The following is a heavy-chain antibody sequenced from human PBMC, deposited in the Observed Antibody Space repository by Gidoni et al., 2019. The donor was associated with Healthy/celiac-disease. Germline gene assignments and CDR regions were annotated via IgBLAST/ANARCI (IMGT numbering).Heavy chain of an antibody. V-gene: IGHV3-53*01. D-gene: IGHD3-16*02. CDR2: IYSGGST. J-gene: IGHJ6*02. Sequence: EVQLVESGGGLIQPGGSLRLSCAASGFPVRSNYMIWVRQAPGKGLEWVSVIYSGGSTYYADSVKGRFTISRDNSKNTLYLQMNSLRAEDTAVYYCARASQRLTFGGVIDLAYYGMDVWGQGTTVTVSS. CDR3: ARASQRLTFGGVIDLAYYGMDV. CDR1: GFPVRSNY.